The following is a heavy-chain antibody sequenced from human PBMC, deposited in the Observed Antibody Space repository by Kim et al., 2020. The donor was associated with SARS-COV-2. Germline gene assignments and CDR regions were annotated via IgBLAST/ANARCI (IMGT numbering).Heavy chain of an antibody. Sequence: GGSLRLSCAASGFTVSSNYMSWVRQAPGKGLEWVSVIYSGGSTYYADSVKGRFTISRDNSKNTLYLQMNSLRAEDTAVYYCARDCSGGSCYAFPSYGMDVWGQGTTVTVSS. J-gene: IGHJ6*02. CDR2: IYSGGST. CDR1: GFTVSSNY. D-gene: IGHD2-15*01. CDR3: ARDCSGGSCYAFPSYGMDV. V-gene: IGHV3-53*01.